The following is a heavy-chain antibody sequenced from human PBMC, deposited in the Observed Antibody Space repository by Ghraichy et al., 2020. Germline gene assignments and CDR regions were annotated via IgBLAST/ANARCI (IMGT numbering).Heavy chain of an antibody. CDR3: ARREIAVAGTLENWYFDL. CDR1: GGSISSSSYY. Sequence: SETLSLTCTVSGGSISSSSYYWGWIRQPPGKGLEWIGSIYYSGTTYYNPSLKSRVTISVDTSKNQFSLKLSSVTVADTAVYYCARREIAVAGTLENWYFDLWGRGTLVTVSS. D-gene: IGHD6-19*01. J-gene: IGHJ2*01. V-gene: IGHV4-39*01. CDR2: IYYSGTT.